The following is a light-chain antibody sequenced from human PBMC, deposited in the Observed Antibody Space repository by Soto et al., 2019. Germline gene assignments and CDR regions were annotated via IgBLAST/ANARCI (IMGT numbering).Light chain of an antibody. V-gene: IGKV3-11*01. CDR1: QKVSSY. CDR3: QQRSNWPPST. Sequence: EIVLTQSPATLSLSPEERKTLSCRASQKVSSYLAWYQQKPGQAPRLLIYDASNRATGIPARFSGSGSGTDFTLTISSLEPEDFAVYYCQQRSNWPPSTFGGGTKVDIK. J-gene: IGKJ4*01. CDR2: DAS.